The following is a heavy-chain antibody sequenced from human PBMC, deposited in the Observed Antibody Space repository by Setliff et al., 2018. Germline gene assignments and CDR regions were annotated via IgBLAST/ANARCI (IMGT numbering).Heavy chain of an antibody. CDR2: INQDGSEK. CDR3: ARARGSSRWYPFDY. CDR1: GFTFSRYW. J-gene: IGHJ4*02. V-gene: IGHV3-7*01. Sequence: LRLSCAASGFTFSRYWMSWVRQAPGKGLEWVANINQDGSEKYYVDSVKGRFTISRDNAKSSLYLQINSLRAEDTTVYYCARARGSSRWYPFDYWGQGTLVTVSS. D-gene: IGHD6-13*01.